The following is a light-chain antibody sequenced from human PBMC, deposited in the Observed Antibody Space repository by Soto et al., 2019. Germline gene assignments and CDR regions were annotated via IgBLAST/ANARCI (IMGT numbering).Light chain of an antibody. Sequence: EIVLTQSPGTLSLSPGERATLSCKTSQSSGSNFVAWYQQKPGQPPRLLIYASVNRATGIPDRFSGSGSGTDFTLTISRLEPEDFAVYYCQQYGSSPPWTFGQGTKVDIK. CDR2: ASV. CDR1: QSSGSNF. V-gene: IGKV3-20*01. J-gene: IGKJ1*01. CDR3: QQYGSSPPWT.